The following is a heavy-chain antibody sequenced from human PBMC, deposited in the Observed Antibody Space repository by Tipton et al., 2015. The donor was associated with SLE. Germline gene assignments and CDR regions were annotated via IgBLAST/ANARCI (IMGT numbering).Heavy chain of an antibody. D-gene: IGHD2-8*02. CDR3: SSVLGSNGGH. V-gene: IGHV3-73*01. CDR1: GFTFSGSA. CDR2: IRSKGSKYAT. J-gene: IGHJ4*02. Sequence: GSLRLSCAVSGFTFSGSAMHWIRQASGKGLEWVGRIRSKGSKYATAYAASVKGRFTISRDDSKNTAYLEMNSLRTEDTAVYYCSSVLGSNGGHWGQGTLVTVSS.